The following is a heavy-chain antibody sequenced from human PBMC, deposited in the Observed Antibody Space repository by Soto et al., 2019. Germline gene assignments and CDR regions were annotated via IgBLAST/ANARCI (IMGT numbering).Heavy chain of an antibody. V-gene: IGHV3-7*05. J-gene: IGHJ4*02. CDR3: ATSMGRGGNDY. CDR2: IKRDGSEK. D-gene: IGHD3-10*01. Sequence: EVQLVESGGGLVQPGGSLRLSCAASGFTFSDYWMSWVRQAPGKGLECVANIKRDGSEKYYVDPVKGRFTISRDNAKNSLYLQMNSLIAEDTAVYYCATSMGRGGNDYWGQGTLVTVSS. CDR1: GFTFSDYW.